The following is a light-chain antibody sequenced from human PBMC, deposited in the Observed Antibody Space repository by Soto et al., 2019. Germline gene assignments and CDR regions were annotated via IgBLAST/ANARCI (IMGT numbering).Light chain of an antibody. Sequence: QSALTQPASVSGSPGQSITISCTGTSSDVGGYNYVSWYQQHPGKAPKLMIYEVSNRPSGVSNHFSGSKSDNTASLTISGLQAEDEADYYCSSYTSFSTYVFGTGTKVTVL. V-gene: IGLV2-14*01. CDR2: EVS. CDR1: SSDVGGYNY. CDR3: SSYTSFSTYV. J-gene: IGLJ1*01.